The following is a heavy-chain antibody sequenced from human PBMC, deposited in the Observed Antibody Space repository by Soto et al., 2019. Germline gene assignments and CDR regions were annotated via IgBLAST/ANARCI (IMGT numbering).Heavy chain of an antibody. CDR1: GFTFSSYW. CDR3: ALVYYYDSSGYFLLPDY. CDR2: INSDGSST. Sequence: EVQLVESGGGLVQPGGSLRLSCAASGFTFSSYWMHWVRQAPGKGLVWVSRINSDGSSTSYADSVKGRFTISRDNAKNTLYLQMHSLRAEDTAVYYCALVYYYDSSGYFLLPDYWGQGTLVTVSS. J-gene: IGHJ4*02. D-gene: IGHD3-22*01. V-gene: IGHV3-74*01.